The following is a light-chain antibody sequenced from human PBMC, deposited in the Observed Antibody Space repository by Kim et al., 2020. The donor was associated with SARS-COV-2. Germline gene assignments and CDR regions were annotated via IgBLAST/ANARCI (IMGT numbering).Light chain of an antibody. J-gene: IGKJ4*01. Sequence: AIQMTQSPSSLSASVGDRVTITCRASQGIRNDLGWYQQKPGRAPNLLIYATSTLQSGVPPRFSGSGSGTDFTLTISSLQPEDVATYYCQQDYDYPHTFGGGTKLEI. CDR3: QQDYDYPHT. V-gene: IGKV1-6*01. CDR1: QGIRND. CDR2: ATS.